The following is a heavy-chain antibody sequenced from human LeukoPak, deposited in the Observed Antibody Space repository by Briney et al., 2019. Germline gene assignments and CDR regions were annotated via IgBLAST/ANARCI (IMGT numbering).Heavy chain of an antibody. CDR1: GFTFSSYG. J-gene: IGHJ4*02. D-gene: IGHD3-9*01. Sequence: GGSLRLSCAASGFTFSSYGMHWVRQAPGKGLEWVAFIRYDGSNKYYADSVKGRFTISRDNSKNTLYLQMNSLRAEDTAVYYCARGGEYDILTGYGPLDYWGQGTLVTVSS. CDR2: IRYDGSNK. CDR3: ARGGEYDILTGYGPLDY. V-gene: IGHV3-30*02.